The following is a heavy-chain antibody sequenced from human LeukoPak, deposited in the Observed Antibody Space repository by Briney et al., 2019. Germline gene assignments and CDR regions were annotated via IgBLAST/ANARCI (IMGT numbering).Heavy chain of an antibody. CDR2: INQDGSET. CDR1: GFTFRKYW. CDR3: AKGLYSSSWYSGGGDY. D-gene: IGHD6-13*01. Sequence: GGSLRLSCAASGFTFRKYWMSWVRQAPGKGLEWVANINQDGSETYYADSVKGRFTMSRDNGKNSLDLQMNSLRAEDTAVYYCAKGLYSSSWYSGGGDYWGQGTLVTVSS. J-gene: IGHJ4*02. V-gene: IGHV3-7*01.